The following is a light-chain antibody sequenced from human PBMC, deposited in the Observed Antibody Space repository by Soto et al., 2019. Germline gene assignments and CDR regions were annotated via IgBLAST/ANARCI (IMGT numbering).Light chain of an antibody. V-gene: IGKV3-11*01. Sequence: EIVLTQSPATLSLSPGERATLSCRASQSVSSYLAWYQQKPGQAPRLLIYDASNSATGIPARFSGSGSGTDFTLTISSLEPEDFAVYYCQQPPLTFGGGTKLEIK. CDR2: DAS. J-gene: IGKJ4*01. CDR3: QQPPLT. CDR1: QSVSSY.